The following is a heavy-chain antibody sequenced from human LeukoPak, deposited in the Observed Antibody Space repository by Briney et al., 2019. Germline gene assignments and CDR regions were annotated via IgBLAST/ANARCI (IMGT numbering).Heavy chain of an antibody. CDR1: GLAFSTYT. J-gene: IGHJ4*02. Sequence: HPGGSLRLSCAASGLAFSTYTPKWVRHAPGKGLEWLSYISAGGGTIFYADSVKGRFTVSRDNAKNSLYLQMNSLRDEDTAVYYCARGSYFDYWGQGTLVTVSS. CDR2: ISAGGGTI. CDR3: ARGSYFDY. V-gene: IGHV3-48*02.